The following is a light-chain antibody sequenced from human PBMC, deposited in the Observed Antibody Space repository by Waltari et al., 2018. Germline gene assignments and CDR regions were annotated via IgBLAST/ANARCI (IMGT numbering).Light chain of an antibody. CDR1: QSVGSS. CDR3: QQRSNRPLT. J-gene: IGKJ4*01. CDR2: DAS. V-gene: IGKV3-11*01. Sequence: EIVLTQSPATLSLSPGERATLSCRASQSVGSSLAWYQQKPGQAPRLLIYDASNRATGIPARFSGSGSGTDFTLTISSLEPEDFAIYYCQQRSNRPLTFGGGTKVEIK.